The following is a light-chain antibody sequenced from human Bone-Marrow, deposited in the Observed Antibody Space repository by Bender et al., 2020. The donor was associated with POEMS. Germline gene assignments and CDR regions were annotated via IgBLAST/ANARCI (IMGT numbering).Light chain of an antibody. Sequence: SYVMTQPPSVSVAPGKTATINCGGNNIGSKNVHWYQQRPGQAPVLVIYKDNQRPSGIPERFSGSTSGTTSMLTISGVQAEDEAVYYCQTWDSYVVVFGGGTKLTVL. V-gene: IGLV3-25*03. CDR2: KDN. J-gene: IGLJ2*01. CDR1: NIGSKN. CDR3: QTWDSYVVV.